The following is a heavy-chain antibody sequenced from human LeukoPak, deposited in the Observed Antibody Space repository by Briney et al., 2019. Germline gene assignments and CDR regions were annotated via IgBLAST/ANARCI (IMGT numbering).Heavy chain of an antibody. CDR3: ATSLTGGVDY. J-gene: IGHJ4*02. V-gene: IGHV4-59*04. CDR2: IDHSGST. Sequence: SETLSLTCTVSGGSINNHYWSWIRQPPGKGLEWIGNIDHSGSTSYNPSLKSRVTISVDTSKNRLSLRLRFVTAADTAVYYCATSLTGGVDYWGQGTLVTVSS. CDR1: GGSINNHY. D-gene: IGHD1-14*01.